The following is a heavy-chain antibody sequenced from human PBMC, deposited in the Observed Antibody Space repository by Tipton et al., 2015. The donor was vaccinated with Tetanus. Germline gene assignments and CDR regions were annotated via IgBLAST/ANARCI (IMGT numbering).Heavy chain of an antibody. CDR1: GASINAGGYL. CDR3: ARRSYCSSSRCFDAFDL. V-gene: IGHV4-31*02. J-gene: IGHJ3*01. D-gene: IGHD2-2*01. Sequence: LRLSCTVSGASINAGGYLWTWVRQPPGKGPEGIGHNYYTALTSYTPSLSSRVTISVDSSKNHFSLNLTSVTAADTAVYYCARRSYCSSSRCFDAFDLWGQGTMVTVSS. CDR2: NYYTALT.